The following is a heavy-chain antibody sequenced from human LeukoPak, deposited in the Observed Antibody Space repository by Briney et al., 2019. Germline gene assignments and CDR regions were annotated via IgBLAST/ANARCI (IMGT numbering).Heavy chain of an antibody. CDR1: GFTFSGHG. CDR3: AKLGYSYGYYFDY. V-gene: IGHV3-30*18. D-gene: IGHD5-18*01. J-gene: IGHJ4*02. CDR2: ISYDGSNK. Sequence: GKSLRLSCAASGFTFSGHGMHWVRQAPGKGLEWVAVISYDGSNKYYADSVKGRFTISRDNSKNTLYLQMNSLRAEDTAVYYCAKLGYSYGYYFDYWGQGTLVTVSS.